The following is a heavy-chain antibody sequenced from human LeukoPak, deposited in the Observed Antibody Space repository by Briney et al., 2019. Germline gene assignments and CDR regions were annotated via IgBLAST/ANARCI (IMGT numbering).Heavy chain of an antibody. CDR1: GGSISSSSYY. Sequence: PSETLSLTCTVSGGSISSSSYYWGWIRQPPGKGLEWIGSIYYSGSTYYNPSLKSRVTISVDTSKNQFSLNLNSVTAADTALYYCARQRITAADGTKGYFDYWGQGTLVTVSS. J-gene: IGHJ4*02. V-gene: IGHV4-39*01. CDR3: ARQRITAADGTKGYFDY. D-gene: IGHD6-13*01. CDR2: IYYSGST.